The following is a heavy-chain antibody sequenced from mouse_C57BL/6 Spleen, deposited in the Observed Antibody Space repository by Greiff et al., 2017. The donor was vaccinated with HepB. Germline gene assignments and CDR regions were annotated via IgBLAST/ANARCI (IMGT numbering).Heavy chain of an antibody. V-gene: IGHV3-6*01. CDR3: ARKTAQAFAY. CDR2: ISYDGSN. CDR1: GYSITSGYY. Sequence: EVQLQQSGPGLVKPSQSLSLTCSVTGYSITSGYYWNWIRQFPGNKLEWMGYISYDGSNNYNPSLKNRISITRDTSKNQFFLKLNSVTTEDTATYYCARKTAQAFAYWGQGTLVTVSA. D-gene: IGHD3-2*02. J-gene: IGHJ3*01.